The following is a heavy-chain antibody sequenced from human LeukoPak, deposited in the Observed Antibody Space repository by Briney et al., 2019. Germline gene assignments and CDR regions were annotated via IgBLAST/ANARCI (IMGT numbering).Heavy chain of an antibody. V-gene: IGHV1-69*04. J-gene: IGHJ5*02. CDR2: IIPILGIA. D-gene: IGHD4-23*01. CDR3: ARGVDGGNSDWFDP. Sequence: AASVKVSCKASGGTFSSYAISWVRPAPGQGLEWMGRIIPILGIANYAQKFQGRVTITADKSTSTAMMELSSLRSEDTAVYYCARGVDGGNSDWFDPWGQGTLVTVSS. CDR1: GGTFSSYA.